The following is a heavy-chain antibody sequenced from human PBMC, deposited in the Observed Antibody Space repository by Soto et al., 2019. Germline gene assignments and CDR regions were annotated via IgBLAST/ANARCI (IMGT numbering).Heavy chain of an antibody. CDR1: GFTFSSYA. CDR3: ASLRGLRRDGFDI. J-gene: IGHJ3*02. D-gene: IGHD1-26*01. V-gene: IGHV3-23*01. Sequence: GGSLRLSCAASGFTFSSYAMSWVRQAPGKGLEWVSAISGSGGSTYYADSVKGRFTISRDNSKKTLYLQMNSLRAEDTAVYYCASLRGLRRDGFDIWGQGTMVTVSS. CDR2: ISGSGGST.